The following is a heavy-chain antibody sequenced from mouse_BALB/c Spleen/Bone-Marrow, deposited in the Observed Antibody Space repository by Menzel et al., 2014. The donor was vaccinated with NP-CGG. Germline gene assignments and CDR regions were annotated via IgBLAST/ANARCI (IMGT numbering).Heavy chain of an antibody. D-gene: IGHD2-1*01. CDR3: AKRGNYGYFDY. J-gene: IGHJ2*01. V-gene: IGHV2-5-1*01. Sequence: QVHVKQSGPSLVQPSQSLSITCTVSGFSLTSYGVHWVRQSPGRGLEWLGVIWRGGSTDYNAAFMSRLSITKDNSKSQVFFKMNSLQADDTAIYYCAKRGNYGYFDYWGQGTTLTVSS. CDR2: IWRGGST. CDR1: GFSLTSYG.